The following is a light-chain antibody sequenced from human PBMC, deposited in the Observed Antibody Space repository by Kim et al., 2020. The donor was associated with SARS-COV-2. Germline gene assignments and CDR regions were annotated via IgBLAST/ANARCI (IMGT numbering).Light chain of an antibody. V-gene: IGLV3-19*01. CDR2: GKN. CDR1: SLRSYY. Sequence: SSELPQDPAVSVALGQTVRITCQGDSLRSYYAIWYQQKPGQAPVVVIYGKNNRPSGIPDRFSGSSSGNTASLTITGTQAGDEADYYCNSRDSNDNVVFGGGTQLT. CDR3: NSRDSNDNVV. J-gene: IGLJ2*01.